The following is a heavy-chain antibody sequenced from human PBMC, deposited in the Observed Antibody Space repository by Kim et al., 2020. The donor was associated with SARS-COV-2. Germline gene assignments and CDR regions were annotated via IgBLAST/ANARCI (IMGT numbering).Heavy chain of an antibody. CDR2: IYPGDSDT. D-gene: IGHD6-19*01. V-gene: IGHV5-51*01. CDR1: GYSFTSYW. J-gene: IGHJ6*02. CDR3: ARPSFLYSIGYYGMDV. Sequence: GESLKISCKGSGYSFTSYWIGWVRQMPGKGLEWMGIIYPGDSDTRYSPSFQGQVTISADKSISTAYLQWSSLKASDTAMYYCARPSFLYSIGYYGMDVWGQGTTVTVSS.